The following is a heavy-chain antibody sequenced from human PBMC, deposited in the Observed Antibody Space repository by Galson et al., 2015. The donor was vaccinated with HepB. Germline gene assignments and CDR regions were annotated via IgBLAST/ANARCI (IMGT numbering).Heavy chain of an antibody. CDR2: IRYDGSNK. CDR1: GFTFSSYG. J-gene: IGHJ4*02. V-gene: IGHV3-30*02. D-gene: IGHD2-21*02. Sequence: SLRLSCAASGFTFSSYGMHWVRQAPGKGLEWVAFIRYDGSNKYYADSVKGRFTISRDNSKNTLYLQMNSLRAEDTAVYYCAKGKVVTAIPHLDYWGQGTLVTVSS. CDR3: AKGKVVTAIPHLDY.